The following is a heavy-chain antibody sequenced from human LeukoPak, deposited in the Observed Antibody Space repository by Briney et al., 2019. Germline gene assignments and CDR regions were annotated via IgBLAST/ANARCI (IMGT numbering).Heavy chain of an antibody. CDR3: ARARSRGGWSDP. CDR2: IGTGGDT. J-gene: IGHJ5*02. V-gene: IGHV3-13*04. Sequence: GPSLRLSCVLTGITISSYDMHWARQPTGKGLEWLSGIGTGGDTFHSGSVKGRFTISRENAKNSLYLQMNSLTAGDTGVYYCARARSRGGWSDPWGQGTLVSVSS. CDR1: GITISSYD. D-gene: IGHD1-14*01.